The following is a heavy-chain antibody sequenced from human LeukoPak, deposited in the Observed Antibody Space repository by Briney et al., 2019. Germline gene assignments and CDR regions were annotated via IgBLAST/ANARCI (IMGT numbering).Heavy chain of an antibody. Sequence: SVKVSCKASGGTFSSYAISWVRQAPGQGLEWMGGIIPIFGTANYAQKFQGRVTITADRSTSTAYMELSSLRSEDTAVYYCARRYCSSTSCYLGAFDIWGQGTMVTASS. CDR3: ARRYCSSTSCYLGAFDI. D-gene: IGHD2-2*01. V-gene: IGHV1-69*06. CDR2: IIPIFGTA. J-gene: IGHJ3*02. CDR1: GGTFSSYA.